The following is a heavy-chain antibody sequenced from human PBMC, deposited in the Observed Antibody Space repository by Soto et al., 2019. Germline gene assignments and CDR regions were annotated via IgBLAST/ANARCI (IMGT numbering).Heavy chain of an antibody. J-gene: IGHJ4*02. CDR1: GFTVNSNY. V-gene: IGHV3-66*01. Sequence: EGSLRLSCAASGFTVNSNYMSWVRQAPGKGLEWVSVIYSDGSTYYADSVKGRFIISRDNSNNTLYFQMNSLRAEDTAVYYCATLTKYDILTGFYPCWGQGTLVTVSS. D-gene: IGHD3-9*01. CDR2: IYSDGST. CDR3: ATLTKYDILTGFYPC.